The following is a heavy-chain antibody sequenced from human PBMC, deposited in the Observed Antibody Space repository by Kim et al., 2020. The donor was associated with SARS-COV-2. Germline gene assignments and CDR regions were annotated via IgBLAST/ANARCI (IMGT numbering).Heavy chain of an antibody. CDR2: ISRNSDYI. Sequence: GGSLRLSCAASEFTFSSYSMNWVRQAPGKGLEWVSTISRNSDYIYYADSVEGRFTISRDNAKNSLYLQMNSLGADDTAMYYCARDLSRGRPGGFDYWGQGTLVTVSS. J-gene: IGHJ4*02. CDR1: EFTFSSYS. V-gene: IGHV3-21*01. CDR3: ARDLSRGRPGGFDY. D-gene: IGHD6-19*01.